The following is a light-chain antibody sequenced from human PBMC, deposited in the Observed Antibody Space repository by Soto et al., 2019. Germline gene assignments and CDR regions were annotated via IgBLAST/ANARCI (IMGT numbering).Light chain of an antibody. CDR1: QSVLYSSNNKYY. CDR3: HQYYTTPYT. CDR2: WAS. Sequence: DIVMTQSPGSLAVSLSERATINCKSSQSVLYSSNNKYYLAWYQPKPGQPPKLLIYWASTRESGVPDRFSARGSGTDFTLTISSLQAEDVAVYYCHQYYTTPYTFGQGTKLEIK. J-gene: IGKJ2*01. V-gene: IGKV4-1*01.